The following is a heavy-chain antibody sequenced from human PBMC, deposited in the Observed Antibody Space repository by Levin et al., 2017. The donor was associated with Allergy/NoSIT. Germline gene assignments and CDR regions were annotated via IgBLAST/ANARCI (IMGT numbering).Heavy chain of an antibody. D-gene: IGHD3-9*01. J-gene: IGHJ4*02. V-gene: IGHV4-30-4*01. CDR2: IYYSGST. CDR1: GGSISSGDYY. CDR3: ARVAYFDWLLHFDY. Sequence: SETLSLTCTVSGGSISSGDYYWSWIRQPPGKGLEWIGYIYYSGSTYYNPSLKSRVTISVDTSKNQFSLKLSSVTAADTAVYYCARVAYFDWLLHFDYWGQGTLVTVSS.